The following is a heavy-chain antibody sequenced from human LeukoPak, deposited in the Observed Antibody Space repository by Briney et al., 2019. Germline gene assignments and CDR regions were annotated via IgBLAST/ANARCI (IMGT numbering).Heavy chain of an antibody. CDR3: ARASPPYYYDSSGYYPGAFDI. CDR1: GGSISSYY. D-gene: IGHD3-22*01. Sequence: PSETLSLTCTVSGGSISSYYWSWIRQPPGKGLEWSGYIYYSGSTNYNPSLKSRVTISVDTSKNQFSLKLSSVTAADTAVYYCARASPPYYYDSSGYYPGAFDIWGQGTMVTVSS. J-gene: IGHJ3*02. V-gene: IGHV4-59*01. CDR2: IYYSGST.